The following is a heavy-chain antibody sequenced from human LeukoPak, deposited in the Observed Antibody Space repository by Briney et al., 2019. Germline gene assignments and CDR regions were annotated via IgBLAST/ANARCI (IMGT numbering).Heavy chain of an antibody. J-gene: IGHJ4*02. CDR3: ARDRCSSTSCYTFGW. CDR2: INPNSGGT. Sequence: ASVKVSCMASGYTFTGYYMHWVRQAPGQGLEWMGWINPNSGGTNYAQKFQGRVTMTRDTSISTAYMELSRLRSDDTAVYYCARDRCSSTSCYTFGWWGQGTLVTVSS. V-gene: IGHV1-2*02. D-gene: IGHD2-2*02. CDR1: GYTFTGYY.